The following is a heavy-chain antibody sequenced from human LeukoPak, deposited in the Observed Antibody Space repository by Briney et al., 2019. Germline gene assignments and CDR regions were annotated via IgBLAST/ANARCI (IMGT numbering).Heavy chain of an antibody. CDR1: GFTFSSYA. CDR2: ISYDGSNK. CDR3: AAGTVFDY. D-gene: IGHD4-11*01. V-gene: IGHV3-30*04. Sequence: GGSLRLSCAASGFTFSSYAMHWVRQAPGKGLEWVAVISYDGSNKYYADSVKGRFTISRDNSKNTLYLQMNSLRAEDTAVYYCAAGTVFDYWGQGTLVTVSS. J-gene: IGHJ4*02.